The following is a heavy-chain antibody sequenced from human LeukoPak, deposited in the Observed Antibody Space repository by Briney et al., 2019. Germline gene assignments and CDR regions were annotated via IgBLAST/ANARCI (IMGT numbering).Heavy chain of an antibody. V-gene: IGHV3-74*01. D-gene: IGHD3-3*01. CDR1: GFTFSSYW. CDR2: INSDGSST. Sequence: GGSLRLSCAASGFTFSSYWMHWVRQAPGKGLVWVSRINSDGSSTSYADSVKGRFTISRDNAKNTLYLQMNSLRAEDTAVYYCAKGYYDFWSGYYITLFFDYWGQGTLVTVSS. CDR3: AKGYYDFWSGYYITLFFDY. J-gene: IGHJ4*02.